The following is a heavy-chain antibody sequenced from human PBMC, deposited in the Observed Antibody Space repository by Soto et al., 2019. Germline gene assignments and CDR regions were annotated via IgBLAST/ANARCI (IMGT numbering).Heavy chain of an antibody. V-gene: IGHV3-23*01. CDR1: GFSFGSYA. D-gene: IGHD3-3*01. Sequence: GGSLRLSCAASGFSFGSYALSWVRQAPGKGLEWVSTISGSDGKTFYADSVEGRFSISRDTSQSTLYLQMNSPRADDTAVYYCARWSYLDYWGQGTRVTVSS. CDR3: ARWSYLDY. CDR2: ISGSDGKT. J-gene: IGHJ4*02.